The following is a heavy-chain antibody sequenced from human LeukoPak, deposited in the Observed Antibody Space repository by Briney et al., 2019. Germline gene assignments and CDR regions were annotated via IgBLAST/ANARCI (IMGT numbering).Heavy chain of an antibody. J-gene: IGHJ4*02. CDR2: ISAYNGNT. CDR1: GYTFTSYG. V-gene: IGHV1-18*01. D-gene: IGHD2-2*02. CDR3: ARSEVVPAAISYFDY. Sequence: ASVKVSCKASGYTFTSYGISWVQQAPGQGLEWMGWISAYNGNTNYAQKLQGRVTMTTDTSTSTAYMELRSLRSDDTAVYYCARSEVVPAAISYFDYWGQGTLVTVSS.